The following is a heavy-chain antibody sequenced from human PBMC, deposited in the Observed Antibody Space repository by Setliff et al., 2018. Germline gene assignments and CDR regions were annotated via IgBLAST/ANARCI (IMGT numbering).Heavy chain of an antibody. V-gene: IGHV4-39*01. CDR3: GRGFSRIEGWGNWFDP. J-gene: IGHJ5*02. D-gene: IGHD2-15*01. Sequence: SETLSLTCTVSGASITNINYYWGLIRQPPGKGLEWIGSIFYSGRTFYNPSLKSRLIITRDTSKNQISLKLTSVTAADTAVYYCGRGFSRIEGWGNWFDPWGQGSLVTVSS. CDR2: IFYSGRT. CDR1: GASITNINYY.